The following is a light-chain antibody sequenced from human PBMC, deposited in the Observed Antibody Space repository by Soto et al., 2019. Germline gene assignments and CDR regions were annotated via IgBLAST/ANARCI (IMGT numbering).Light chain of an antibody. J-gene: IGLJ3*02. CDR1: SSNIGAGHD. V-gene: IGLV1-40*01. CDR3: QSYDNSLRRV. Sequence: QSVLTQPPSVSGAPGQRVTISCTGSSSNIGAGHDVHWYKQLPGTAPKLLIYGNSNRPSGVPDRFSGSKSGTSASLAITGLQAEDEADYYCQSYDNSLRRVFGGGTKVTVL. CDR2: GNS.